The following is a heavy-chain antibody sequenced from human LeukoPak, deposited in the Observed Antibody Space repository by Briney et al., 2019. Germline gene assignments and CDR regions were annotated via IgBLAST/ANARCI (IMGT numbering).Heavy chain of an antibody. D-gene: IGHD3-22*01. CDR2: INPNNGGA. V-gene: IGHV1-2*02. CDR1: GYTFTGYY. CDR3: ARGYDTSGYPPDY. Sequence: ASVKVSCKASGYTFTGYYMHWVRQAPGQGLEWMGWINPNNGGANYAQKFQGRVTMTRDTSISTAYMELSNLRSDDTAVYYCARGYDTSGYPPDYWGQGTLVTVSS. J-gene: IGHJ4*02.